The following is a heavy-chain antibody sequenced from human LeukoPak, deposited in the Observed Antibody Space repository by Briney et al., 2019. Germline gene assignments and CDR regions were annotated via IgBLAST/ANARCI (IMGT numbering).Heavy chain of an antibody. V-gene: IGHV3-21*01. Sequence: GGSLRLSCAASGFTFSSYSMNWVRQASGKGLEWVSSISSSSSYIYYADSVKGRFTISRDNAKNSLYLQMNSLRAEDTAVYYCARESLYDSSGRDFDYWGQGTLVTVSS. J-gene: IGHJ4*02. D-gene: IGHD3-22*01. CDR2: ISSSSSYI. CDR1: GFTFSSYS. CDR3: ARESLYDSSGRDFDY.